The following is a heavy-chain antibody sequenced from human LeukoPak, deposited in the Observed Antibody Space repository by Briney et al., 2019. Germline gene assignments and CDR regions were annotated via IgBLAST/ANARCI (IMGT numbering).Heavy chain of an antibody. CDR3: ATSREYSYGPGYFDY. Sequence: PGGSLRLSCAASGFTVSSNYMSWVRQAPGKGLEWVSVIYSDGSTYYADSVKGRFTISRDNSKNTLYLQMNSLRAEDTAVYYCATSREYSYGPGYFDYWGQGTLVTVSS. CDR1: GFTVSSNY. J-gene: IGHJ4*02. D-gene: IGHD5-18*01. V-gene: IGHV3-53*01. CDR2: IYSDGST.